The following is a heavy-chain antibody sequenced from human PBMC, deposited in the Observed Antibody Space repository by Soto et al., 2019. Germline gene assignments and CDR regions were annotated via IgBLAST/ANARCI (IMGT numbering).Heavy chain of an antibody. D-gene: IGHD2-15*01. J-gene: IGHJ4*02. V-gene: IGHV1-3*01. Sequence: ASVKVSCKASGYTFTSYAMHWVRQAPGQRLEWMGWINAGNGNTKYSQKFQGRVTITRDTSASTAYMELSSLRSEDTAVYYCASGAFYTSGGTCPAYDYWGEGPEITVYS. CDR3: ASGAFYTSGGTCPAYDY. CDR1: GYTFTSYA. CDR2: INAGNGNT.